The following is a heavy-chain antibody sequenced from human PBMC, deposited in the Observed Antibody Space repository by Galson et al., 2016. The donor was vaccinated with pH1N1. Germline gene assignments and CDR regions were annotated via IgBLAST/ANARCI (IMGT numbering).Heavy chain of an antibody. J-gene: IGHJ5*02. D-gene: IGHD4-23*01. CDR2: INQEGSEK. CDR1: GFSFRSYW. Sequence: SLRLSCAASGFSFRSYWMAWVRQVPGKGLEWVANINQEGSEKQYVDSVKGRFTTSRDNAKNSLYLQMSRPRDDVTAVYCCARVGAYGGFALLMNNGFDPWGLGTLVTASS. CDR3: ARVGAYGGFALLMNNGFDP. V-gene: IGHV3-7*01.